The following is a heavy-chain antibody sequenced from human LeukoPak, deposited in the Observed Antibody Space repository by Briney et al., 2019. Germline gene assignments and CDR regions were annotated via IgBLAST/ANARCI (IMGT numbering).Heavy chain of an antibody. CDR3: AKDTTIVATSGGMDV. V-gene: IGHV3-9*01. D-gene: IGHD5-12*01. CDR1: GFTFDDYA. Sequence: GGFLRLSCAASGFTFDDYAMHWVRQAPGTGLEWVSGISWNSGSIGYADSVKGRFTISRDNAKNSLYLQMNSLRAEDTALYYCAKDTTIVATSGGMDVWGQGTTVTVSS. CDR2: ISWNSGSI. J-gene: IGHJ6*02.